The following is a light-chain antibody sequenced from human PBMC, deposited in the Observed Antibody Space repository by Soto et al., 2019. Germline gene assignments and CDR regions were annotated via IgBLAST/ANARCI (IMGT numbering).Light chain of an antibody. CDR1: SSNIGGGYD. J-gene: IGLJ3*02. CDR3: QSYDSSLSGWV. CDR2: GNS. Sequence: QSVLTQPPSVSGAPGQRVTISCTGSSSNIGGGYDVHWYQQLPGTAPKLLIYGNSNRPSGFPDRFSGSKSGTSASLAITGLQAEDEADYHCQSYDSSLSGWVFGGGTKLTVL. V-gene: IGLV1-40*01.